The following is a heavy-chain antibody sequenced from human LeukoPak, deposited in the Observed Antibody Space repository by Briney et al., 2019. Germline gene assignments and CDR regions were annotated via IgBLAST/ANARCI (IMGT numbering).Heavy chain of an antibody. D-gene: IGHD2-15*01. J-gene: IGHJ3*02. V-gene: IGHV3-33*01. Sequence: SGGSLRLSCAASGFTFSSYGMHWVRQAPGKGLEWVAVIWYDGSNDYYANSVKGRFTISRDNSKNTLYLQMNSLRAEDTAVYSCARKNTQDAFDIWGQGTMVTVSS. CDR2: IWYDGSND. CDR3: ARKNTQDAFDI. CDR1: GFTFSSYG.